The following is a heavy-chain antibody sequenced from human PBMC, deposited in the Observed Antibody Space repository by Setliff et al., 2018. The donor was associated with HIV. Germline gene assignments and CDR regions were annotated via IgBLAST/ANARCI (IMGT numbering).Heavy chain of an antibody. CDR3: ARNLGYCSGGSGQANYYYYGMDV. CDR1: GGSISNGNYY. D-gene: IGHD2-15*01. J-gene: IGHJ6*02. V-gene: IGHV4-61*02. CDR2: IYTGGNT. Sequence: SETLSLTCTVSGGSISNGNYYWSWLRQPAGKGLEWIGRIYTGGNTNYNLSLKSRVTISVDTSKNQFSLKLSPVTAADTAVYYCARNLGYCSGGSGQANYYYYGMDVWGQGTTVTVSS.